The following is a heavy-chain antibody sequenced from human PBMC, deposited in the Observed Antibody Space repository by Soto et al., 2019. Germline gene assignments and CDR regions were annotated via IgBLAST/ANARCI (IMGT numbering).Heavy chain of an antibody. V-gene: IGHV3-23*01. CDR3: AKDRSENFWVYYYAMDV. J-gene: IGHJ6*02. CDR2: ISGSSSGT. Sequence: RLSCEASGFNFGAYAMSWVRQAPGKGLEWVSGISGSSSGTYYTDSVKGRLTISRDNSKNTVYLQMNSLRGEDTAVYYCAKDRSENFWVYYYAMDVWGQGTAVTVSS. D-gene: IGHD6-19*01. CDR1: GFNFGAYA.